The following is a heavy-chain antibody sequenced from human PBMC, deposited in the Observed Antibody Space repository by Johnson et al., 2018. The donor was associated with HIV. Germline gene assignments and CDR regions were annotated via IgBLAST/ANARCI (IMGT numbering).Heavy chain of an antibody. CDR3: AKVRWELSSIGAFDI. D-gene: IGHD1-26*01. Sequence: VQLVESGGGLVQPGGSLRLSCAASGFTVGSNYMNWVRQAPGKGLEWGSVIYSGGTTYYADSVKGRFLIYRDNSKTTLYLQMNSLRAEDTAVYYCAKVRWELSSIGAFDIWGQGTMVTVSS. CDR1: GFTVGSNY. CDR2: IYSGGTT. J-gene: IGHJ3*02. V-gene: IGHV3-66*01.